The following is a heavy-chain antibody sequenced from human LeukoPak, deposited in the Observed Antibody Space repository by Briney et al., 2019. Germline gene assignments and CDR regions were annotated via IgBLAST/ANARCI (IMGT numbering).Heavy chain of an antibody. CDR3: AREVGDYMGVFDY. Sequence: SETLSLTCTVSGVSISSYYWSWIRQPPGKGLEWIGYVFYSGSTNYSPSLKSRVTISVDMSKNQFSLKLTSVTAADTAVYYCAREVGDYMGVFDYWGQGTLVTVSS. CDR2: VFYSGST. D-gene: IGHD4-17*01. V-gene: IGHV4-59*01. J-gene: IGHJ4*02. CDR1: GVSISSYY.